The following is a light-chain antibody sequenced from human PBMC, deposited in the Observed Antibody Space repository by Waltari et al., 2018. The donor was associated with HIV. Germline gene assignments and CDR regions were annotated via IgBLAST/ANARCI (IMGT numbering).Light chain of an antibody. CDR1: QSVNSGY. CDR2: AAS. Sequence: EIVLTQSPGTLSLSPGERAALSCRASQSVNSGYLGLAWYQQKPGQAPRLLIYAASSRATGIPDRFSGSGSGTDFTLTISRLEPEDSAVYYCQQYGNSPALTFGGGTKVEIK. V-gene: IGKV3-20*01. J-gene: IGKJ4*01. CDR3: QQYGNSPALT.